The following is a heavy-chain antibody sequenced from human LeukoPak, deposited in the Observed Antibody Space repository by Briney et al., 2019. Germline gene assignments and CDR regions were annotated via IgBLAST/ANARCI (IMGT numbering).Heavy chain of an antibody. V-gene: IGHV4-59*01. CDR1: GGSISSYY. CDR3: ARDQGCSSTSCNDYYYYYMDV. CDR2: IYYSGST. D-gene: IGHD2-2*01. Sequence: SEALSLTCTVSGGSISSYYWSWIRQPPGKGLEWIGYIYYSGSTNYNPSLKSRVTISVDTSKNQFSLKLSSVTAADTAVYYCARDQGCSSTSCNDYYYYYMDVWGKGTTVTVSS. J-gene: IGHJ6*03.